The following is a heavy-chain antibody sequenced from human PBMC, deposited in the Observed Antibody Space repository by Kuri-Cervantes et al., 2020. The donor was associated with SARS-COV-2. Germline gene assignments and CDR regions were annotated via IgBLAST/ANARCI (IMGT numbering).Heavy chain of an antibody. CDR2: IYYSGST. CDR1: GGSISSSSYY. J-gene: IGHJ4*02. V-gene: IGHV4-39*07. D-gene: IGHD2-21*02. CDR3: ARVFGGYYCGGDCYFDY. Sequence: SETLSLTCTVSGGSISSSSYYWGWIRQPPGKGLEWIGSIYYSGSTYYNPSLKSRVTVSVDTSKNQFSLKLSSVTAADTAVYYCARVFGGYYCGGDCYFDYWGQGTLVTVSS.